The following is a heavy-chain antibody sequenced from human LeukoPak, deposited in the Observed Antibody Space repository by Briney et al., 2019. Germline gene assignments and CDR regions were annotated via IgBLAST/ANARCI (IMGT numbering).Heavy chain of an antibody. J-gene: IGHJ4*02. Sequence: GGSLRLSCAASGFTFSYYWMNWVRQAPGKGPECVANIKQDGSEKYYVDSVKGRFTISRDNAKNSLYLQMNSLRAEDTAVYYCARVVDGDSFFDYWGQGTLVTVSS. D-gene: IGHD4-17*01. CDR1: GFTFSYYW. V-gene: IGHV3-7*01. CDR2: IKQDGSEK. CDR3: ARVVDGDSFFDY.